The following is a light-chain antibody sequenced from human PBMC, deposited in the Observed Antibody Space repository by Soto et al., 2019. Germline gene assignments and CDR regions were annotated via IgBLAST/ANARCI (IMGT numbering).Light chain of an antibody. J-gene: IGLJ1*01. V-gene: IGLV2-14*01. CDR1: SSDVGGYDY. Sequence: QSALTQPASVSGSPGQSIAISCTGTSSDVGGYDYVSWYQQQPDKAPKLMIYEDTKRPSGVSNRLSGSKSCNTASLTFSGLQSEDEADYYCSSHTSGSTRVFGTGTKVTVL. CDR3: SSHTSGSTRV. CDR2: EDT.